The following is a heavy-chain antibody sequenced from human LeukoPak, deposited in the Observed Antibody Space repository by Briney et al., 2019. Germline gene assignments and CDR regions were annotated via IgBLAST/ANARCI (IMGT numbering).Heavy chain of an antibody. V-gene: IGHV3-48*04. CDR1: GFTFKSYN. CDR2: TSGDNRVT. J-gene: IGHJ4*02. D-gene: IGHD3-3*01. Sequence: GGSLRLSCAASGFTFKSYNMDWVRQAPGRGLEWVSFTSGDNRVTYYADSVKGRFTISRDNAKSLLYLQMNSLRAEDTAVYYCARLTYYDFWSGYTFDYWGQGTLVTVSS. CDR3: ARLTYYDFWSGYTFDY.